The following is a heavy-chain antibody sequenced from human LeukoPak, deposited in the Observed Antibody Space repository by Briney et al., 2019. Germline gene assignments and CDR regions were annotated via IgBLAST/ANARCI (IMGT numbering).Heavy chain of an antibody. Sequence: GGSLRLSCAASGFTFSNYWMRWVRQAPGKGLEWVANINQDGSTEQYVGSLKGRFTIFRDNAKNSLYLQMNSLRVDDTAVYYCTGERVESGFDIWGQGTLVTVSS. CDR2: INQDGSTE. CDR1: GFTFSNYW. J-gene: IGHJ3*02. CDR3: TGERVESGFDI. V-gene: IGHV3-7*01. D-gene: IGHD1-26*01.